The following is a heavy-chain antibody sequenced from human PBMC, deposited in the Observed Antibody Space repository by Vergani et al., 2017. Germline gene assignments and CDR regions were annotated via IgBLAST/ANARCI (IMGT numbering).Heavy chain of an antibody. D-gene: IGHD5-24*01. V-gene: IGHV3-23*01. CDR1: GFTFSSHA. CDR2: SKNTGDST. CDR3: GRGSDNYN. Sequence: EVQLLQSEGAVVQPGGSLRLSCVASGFTFSSHAMSWVRQGHGQGLEWVSSSKNTGDSTHYADSVKGQFTISRDNSKNTLYLQMNSLRVEDTAVYYCGRGSDNYNWGQGTLVTVSS. J-gene: IGHJ4*02.